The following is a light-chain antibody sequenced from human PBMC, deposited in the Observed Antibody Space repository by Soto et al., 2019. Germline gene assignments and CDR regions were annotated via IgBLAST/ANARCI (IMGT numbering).Light chain of an antibody. J-gene: IGLJ1*01. Sequence: QSVLTQPASVTGSPGQSITISCTGTSSDVGSYNLVSWYQQRPGKAPKLMIYEGSKRPSGASNRFSGSKSGNTASPTISGLQAEDEADYYCCSYAGSSTPNVFGTGTKVTVL. CDR3: CSYAGSSTPNV. CDR1: SSDVGSYNL. V-gene: IGLV2-23*01. CDR2: EGS.